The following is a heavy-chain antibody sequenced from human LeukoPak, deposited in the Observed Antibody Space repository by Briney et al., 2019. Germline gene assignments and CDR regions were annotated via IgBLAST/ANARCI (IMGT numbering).Heavy chain of an antibody. CDR1: GYTFTSYD. CDR2: MNPNSGNT. CDR3: ARALGYCSGGSCYPSGS. V-gene: IGHV1-8*01. J-gene: IGHJ4*02. D-gene: IGHD2-15*01. Sequence: ASVKVSCKASGYTFTSYDINWVRQATGQGLEWMGWMNPNSGNTGYAQKFQGRVTMTRNTSISTAYMELSSLRSEDTAVYYCARALGYCSGGSCYPSGSWGQGTLATVSS.